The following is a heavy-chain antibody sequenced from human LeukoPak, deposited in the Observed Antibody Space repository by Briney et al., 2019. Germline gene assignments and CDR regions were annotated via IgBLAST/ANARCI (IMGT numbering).Heavy chain of an antibody. V-gene: IGHV4-59*01. CDR2: IYYSGST. D-gene: IGHD3-3*01. CDR1: GGSISSYY. J-gene: IGHJ4*02. CDR3: ARSPDYYDFWSGYPFDY. Sequence: ASETLSLTCTVSGGSISSYYWSWIRQPPGKGLEWIGYIYYSGSTNYNPSLKSRVTISVDTSKNQFSLKLSSVTAADTAVYYCARSPDYYDFWSGYPFDYWGQGTLVTVSS.